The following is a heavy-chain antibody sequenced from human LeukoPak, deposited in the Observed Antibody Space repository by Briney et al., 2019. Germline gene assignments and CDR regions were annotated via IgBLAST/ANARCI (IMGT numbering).Heavy chain of an antibody. CDR3: AREGDYDSSGYGFDY. CDR2: ISSSGSTI. V-gene: IGHV3-48*03. D-gene: IGHD3-22*01. Sequence: PGGSLRLSCAASGFTFSSYEMNWVRQAPGKGLEWVSYISSSGSTIYYADSVKGRFTISRDNAKNSLYLQMNSLRAEDTAVYYYAREGDYDSSGYGFDYWGQGTLVTVSS. CDR1: GFTFSSYE. J-gene: IGHJ4*02.